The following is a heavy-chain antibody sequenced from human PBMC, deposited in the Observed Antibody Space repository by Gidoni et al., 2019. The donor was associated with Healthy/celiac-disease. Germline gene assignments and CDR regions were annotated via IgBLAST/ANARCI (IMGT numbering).Heavy chain of an antibody. D-gene: IGHD3-16*01. V-gene: IGHV5-51*01. CDR1: GYSFTSYW. CDR2: IYPGDSDT. Sequence: EVQLVPSGAEVQKLGGSLTISGTGSGYSFTSYWIGWVRQMPGKGLEWMGIIYPGDSDTRYSPSFQGQVTISADKSISTAYLQWSSLKASDTAMYYCARPGQEGALDYWGQGTLVTVSS. J-gene: IGHJ4*02. CDR3: ARPGQEGALDY.